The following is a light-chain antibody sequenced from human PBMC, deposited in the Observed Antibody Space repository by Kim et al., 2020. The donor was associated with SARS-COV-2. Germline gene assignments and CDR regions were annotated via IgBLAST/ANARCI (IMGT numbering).Light chain of an antibody. CDR2: KAS. V-gene: IGKV1-5*03. J-gene: IGKJ1*01. CDR1: QSISSW. Sequence: DIQMTQSPSTLSASVGDRVTITCRASQSISSWLAWYQQKPGKAPKFLIQKASTLVSGVPSRFSGSGSGTEFTLTIDSLQADDFATYYCREYSTYPATFGQGTKVDIK. CDR3: REYSTYPAT.